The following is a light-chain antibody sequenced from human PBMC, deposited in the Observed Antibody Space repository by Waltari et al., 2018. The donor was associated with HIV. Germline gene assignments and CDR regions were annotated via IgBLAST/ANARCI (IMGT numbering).Light chain of an antibody. Sequence: QSALTQPASVSESPGQSITISCTGTSSDVGAYNFVSWYQQHPGKVPELRIFEVSNRPSGISGRFSGSKSGNTASLTISGLRAEDEADYYCSSFTRRNNVIFGGGTKLTVL. J-gene: IGLJ2*01. CDR2: EVS. CDR3: SSFTRRNNVI. V-gene: IGLV2-14*01. CDR1: SSDVGAYNF.